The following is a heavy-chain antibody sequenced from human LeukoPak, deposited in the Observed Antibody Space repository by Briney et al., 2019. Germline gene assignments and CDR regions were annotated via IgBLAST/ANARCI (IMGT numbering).Heavy chain of an antibody. Sequence: PGGSLRLSCAASGFTFSSYAMSWVRQAPGKGLEWVSAISGSGGSTYYADSVKGRFTISRDNSKNTLYLQMNSLRAEDTAVYYCAKDGPHVLLWFGEVDYWGQGTLVTVSS. V-gene: IGHV3-23*01. CDR2: ISGSGGST. CDR3: AKDGPHVLLWFGEVDY. CDR1: GFTFSSYA. D-gene: IGHD3-10*01. J-gene: IGHJ4*02.